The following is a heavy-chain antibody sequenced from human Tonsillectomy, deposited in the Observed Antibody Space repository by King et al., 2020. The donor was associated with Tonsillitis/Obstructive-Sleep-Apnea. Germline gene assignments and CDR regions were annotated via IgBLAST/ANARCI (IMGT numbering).Heavy chain of an antibody. D-gene: IGHD2-21*01. CDR3: ARDDWAYCGGDCYPNYFDY. Sequence: VQLVESGGGVVQPGRSLRLSCAASGFTFSSYAMHWVRQAPGKGLEWVAVISYDGSKKYYADSVKGRFTISRDNSKNTLYLQMNSLRAEDTAVYCCARDDWAYCGGDCYPNYFDYWGQGTLVTVSS. V-gene: IGHV3-30*04. CDR2: ISYDGSKK. CDR1: GFTFSSYA. J-gene: IGHJ4*02.